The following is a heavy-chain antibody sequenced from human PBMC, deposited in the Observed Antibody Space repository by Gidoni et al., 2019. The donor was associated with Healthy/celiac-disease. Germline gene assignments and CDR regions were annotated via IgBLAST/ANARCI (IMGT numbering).Heavy chain of an antibody. V-gene: IGHV1-24*01. CDR3: ATEEYYYDSSGYYHAEYFQH. CDR1: GYTLTELS. Sequence: QVQLVQSGAEVKKPGASVKVSCKVSGYTLTELSMHWVRQAPGKGLEWMGGFDPEDGETIYAQKFQGRVTMTEDTSTDTAYMELSSLRSEDTAVYYCATEEYYYDSSGYYHAEYFQHWGQGTLVTVSS. D-gene: IGHD3-22*01. CDR2: FDPEDGET. J-gene: IGHJ1*01.